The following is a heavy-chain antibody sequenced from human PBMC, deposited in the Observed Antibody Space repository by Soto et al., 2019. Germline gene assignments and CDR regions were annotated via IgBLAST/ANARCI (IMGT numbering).Heavy chain of an antibody. D-gene: IGHD3-3*01. Sequence: QLQLQESGLGLVKPSETLSLTCTVSGGSISSSSYYWGWIRQPPGKGLEWIGSIYYSGSTYYNPSLKSRVTISVDTSKNQFSLKLSSVTAADTAVYYCATPKGELRFLEWLENDAFDIWGQGTMVTVSS. CDR2: IYYSGST. V-gene: IGHV4-39*01. CDR3: ATPKGELRFLEWLENDAFDI. J-gene: IGHJ3*02. CDR1: GGSISSSSYY.